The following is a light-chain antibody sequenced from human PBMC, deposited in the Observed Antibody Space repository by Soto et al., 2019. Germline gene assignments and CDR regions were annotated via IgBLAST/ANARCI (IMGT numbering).Light chain of an antibody. CDR1: QSVSSY. Sequence: EIVLTQSPATLSLSPGERATLSCRASQSVSSYLAWYQQKPGQAPRLLIYDASNRATGIPARFSRSGSGTDFTLTISGLEPEDFAVYYCQQRSNWPPMYTFGQGTKLEIK. CDR2: DAS. CDR3: QQRSNWPPMYT. V-gene: IGKV3-11*01. J-gene: IGKJ2*01.